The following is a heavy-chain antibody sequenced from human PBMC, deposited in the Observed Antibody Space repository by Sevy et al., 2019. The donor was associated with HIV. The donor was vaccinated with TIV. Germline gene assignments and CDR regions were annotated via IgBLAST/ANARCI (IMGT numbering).Heavy chain of an antibody. V-gene: IGHV3-33*01. J-gene: IGHJ6*02. CDR3: ARGGCSSTSCRPALSRTTYYYYGMDV. CDR2: IWYDGSNK. Sequence: GGSLRLSCAASGFTFSSYGMHWVRQAPGKGLEWVAVIWYDGSNKYYADSVKGRFTISRDNSKNTLYLQMNSLRAEDTAVYYCARGGCSSTSCRPALSRTTYYYYGMDVWGQGTTVTVS. D-gene: IGHD2-2*01. CDR1: GFTFSSYG.